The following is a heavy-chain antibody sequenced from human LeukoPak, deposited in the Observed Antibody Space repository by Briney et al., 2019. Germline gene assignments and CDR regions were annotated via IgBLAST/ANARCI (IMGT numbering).Heavy chain of an antibody. CDR1: GFSIGSYY. V-gene: IGHV4-59*08. D-gene: IGHD3-10*01. Sequence: SEILSLTWTVAGFSIGSYYWSWIRQPPGKVLEWIGFIFDSGTTNYNPSLKSRLTMSVDTSMNQFSLQLSSLTAADTAVYYSARHRGSLGGSGDWFDPWGQGTLVTVSS. CDR3: ARHRGSLGGSGDWFDP. J-gene: IGHJ5*02. CDR2: IFDSGTT.